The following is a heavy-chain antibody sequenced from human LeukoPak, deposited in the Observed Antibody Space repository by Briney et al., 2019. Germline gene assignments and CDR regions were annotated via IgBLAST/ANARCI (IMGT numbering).Heavy chain of an antibody. CDR1: GFTLGSYW. D-gene: IGHD2-2*01. V-gene: IGHV3-7*05. CDR2: IKQDGSEK. Sequence: GGSLRLSCAASGFTLGSYWMSWVRQAQGKGLEWVANIKQDGSEKYYVDSVKGRFTISRDDAKNSLYLQMNSLGAEDTAVYYCARVPYCSSTCCYAIFDYWGQGALVTVSS. CDR3: ARVPYCSSTCCYAIFDY. J-gene: IGHJ4*02.